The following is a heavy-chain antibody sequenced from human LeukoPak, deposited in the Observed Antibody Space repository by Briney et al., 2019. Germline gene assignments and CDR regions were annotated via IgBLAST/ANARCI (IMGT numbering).Heavy chain of an antibody. CDR2: IISSSSHI. CDR1: GFTFSSYS. CDR3: ARTRAPSNGRVLYYIDV. V-gene: IGHV3-21*01. J-gene: IGHJ6*03. D-gene: IGHD2-2*01. Sequence: PGGSLRLSCAASGFTFSSYSMNWVRQAPGKGLEWVSSIISSSSHIYYADSVKGRFTISRDNAKNSLYLQMNSLRAEDTAVYYCARTRAPSNGRVLYYIDVWGKGTTVTVSS.